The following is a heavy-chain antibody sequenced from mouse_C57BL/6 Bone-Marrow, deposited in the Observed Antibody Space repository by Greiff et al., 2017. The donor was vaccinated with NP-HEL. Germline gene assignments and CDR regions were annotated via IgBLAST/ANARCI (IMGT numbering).Heavy chain of an antibody. J-gene: IGHJ3*01. CDR1: GFTFSDYG. D-gene: IGHD1-1*01. CDR3: ARNYGSSWGFAY. V-gene: IGHV5-17*01. CDR2: ISSGSSTI. Sequence: EVKLVESGGGLVKPGGSLKLSCAASGFTFSDYGMHWVRQAPEKGLEWVAYISSGSSTIYYADTVKGRFPISRDNAKNTLFLQMTSLRSEDTAMYYCARNYGSSWGFAYWGQGTLVTVSA.